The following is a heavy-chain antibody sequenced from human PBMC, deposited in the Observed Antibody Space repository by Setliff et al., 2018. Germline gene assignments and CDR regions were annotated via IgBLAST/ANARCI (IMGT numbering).Heavy chain of an antibody. Sequence: PGGSLRLSCAASGFTFSSYAMSWIRQPPGRGLEWIGSIFQSGNTYYNPSLKSRVTISVDTSKNQFSLKVNSVTAADTAVYYCATLLANYGSGMDVRGQGTTVTVSS. CDR2: IFQSGNT. J-gene: IGHJ6*02. D-gene: IGHD3-10*01. CDR3: ATLLANYGSGMDV. V-gene: IGHV4-38-2*01. CDR1: GFTFSSYA.